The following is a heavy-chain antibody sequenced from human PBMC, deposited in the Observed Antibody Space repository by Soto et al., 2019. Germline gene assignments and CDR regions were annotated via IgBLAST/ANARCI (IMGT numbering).Heavy chain of an antibody. Sequence: SQTLSLTCPISGDSVSSNSPAWNWIRQSPSRGLEWLGRTYYRSKWYNDYAVSVKSRITINPDTSKNQFSLQLNSVTHEDTAVYYCARDPGYSGYEGMDVWGQGTTVTVSS. V-gene: IGHV6-1*01. CDR3: ARDPGYSGYEGMDV. D-gene: IGHD5-12*01. J-gene: IGHJ6*02. CDR2: TYYRSKWYN. CDR1: GDSVSSNSPA.